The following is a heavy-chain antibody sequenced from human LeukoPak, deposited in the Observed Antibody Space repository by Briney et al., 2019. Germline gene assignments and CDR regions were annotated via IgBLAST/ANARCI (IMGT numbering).Heavy chain of an antibody. D-gene: IGHD4-17*01. CDR3: ARGGDYGDYVDWFDP. V-gene: IGHV1-2*02. CDR1: GYTFTGYY. Sequence: ASVKVSCKASGYTFTGYYMHWVRQAPGQGLEWMGWINPNSGGTNYAQKFQGRVTMTRDTSISTAYMELSRLRSDDTAVYYCARGGDYGDYVDWFDPWGQGTLVTVSS. J-gene: IGHJ5*02. CDR2: INPNSGGT.